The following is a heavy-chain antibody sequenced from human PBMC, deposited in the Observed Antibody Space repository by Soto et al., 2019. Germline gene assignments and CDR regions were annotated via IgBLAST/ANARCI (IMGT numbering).Heavy chain of an antibody. CDR3: AREFVAGSYYYYGMDV. J-gene: IGHJ6*02. CDR2: IYYSGST. V-gene: IGHV4-31*03. Sequence: PSETLSLTCTVSGGSISSGGYYWSWIRQHPGKGLEWIGYIYYSGSTYYNPSLKSRVTISVDTFKNQFSLKLSSVTAADTAVYYCAREFVAGSYYYYGMDVWGQGTTVTVSS. CDR1: GGSISSGGYY. D-gene: IGHD6-19*01.